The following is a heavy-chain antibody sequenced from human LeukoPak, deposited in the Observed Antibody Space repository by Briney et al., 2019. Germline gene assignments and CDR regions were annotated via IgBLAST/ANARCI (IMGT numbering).Heavy chain of an antibody. CDR2: IYYSGST. CDR3: ARLRGRFCSSTSCYTYAFDI. V-gene: IGHV4-59*01. D-gene: IGHD2-2*02. CDR1: GGSISSYY. J-gene: IGHJ3*02. Sequence: SETLSLTCTVSGGSISSYYWSWIRQPPGKGLEWIGYIYYSGSTNYNPSLKSRVTISVDTSKNQFSLKLSSVTAADTAVYYCARLRGRFCSSTSCYTYAFDIWGQGTMVTVSS.